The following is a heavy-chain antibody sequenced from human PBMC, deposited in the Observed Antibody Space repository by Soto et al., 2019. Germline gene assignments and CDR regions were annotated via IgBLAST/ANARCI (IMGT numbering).Heavy chain of an antibody. J-gene: IGHJ5*02. Sequence: PSETLCLTCTVSVDSTSTSTDYWGWIRQPPGKGLEWIGSIDYRGSTYHNPSLKSRVTISVDTSKNQFSLKLSSVTASDTAFYYCSRRAPEGFDPWGQGTLVTVSS. CDR1: VDSTSTSTDY. CDR3: SRRAPEGFDP. CDR2: IDYRGST. V-gene: IGHV4-39*01.